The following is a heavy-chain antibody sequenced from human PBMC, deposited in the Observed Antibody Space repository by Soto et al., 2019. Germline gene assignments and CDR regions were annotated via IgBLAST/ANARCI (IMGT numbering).Heavy chain of an antibody. CDR3: AKHKRGSPINFDY. J-gene: IGHJ4*02. Sequence: HLQLQESGPGLVKPSATLSLTCTVSGGSINTDRYYWVCVRQSPGKGLEWLGSVYYSGITYYNPSLKSRVTISGDTSKNQFSLQLNSVTATDTAVYYCAKHKRGSPINFDYWGQGILVTVS. CDR1: GGSINTDRYY. CDR2: VYYSGIT. V-gene: IGHV4-39*01.